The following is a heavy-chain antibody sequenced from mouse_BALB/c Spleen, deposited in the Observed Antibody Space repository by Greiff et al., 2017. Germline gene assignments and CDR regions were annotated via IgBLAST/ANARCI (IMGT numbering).Heavy chain of an antibody. V-gene: IGHV5-6*01. D-gene: IGHD2-4*01. J-gene: IGHJ4*01. CDR3: ARHETMITTGAMDY. CDR1: GFTFSSYG. CDR2: ISSGGSYT. Sequence: EVKLVESGGDLVKPGGSLKLSCVASGFTFSSYGMSWVRQTPDKRLEWVATISSGGSYTYYPDSVKGRFTISRDNAKNTLYLQMSSLKSEDTAMYYCARHETMITTGAMDYWGQGTSVTVSS.